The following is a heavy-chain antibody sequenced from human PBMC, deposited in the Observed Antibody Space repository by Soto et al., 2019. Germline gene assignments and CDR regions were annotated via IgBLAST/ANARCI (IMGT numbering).Heavy chain of an antibody. V-gene: IGHV4-31*03. CDR2: IYYSGST. D-gene: IGHD2-2*01. J-gene: IGHJ5*02. Sequence: SETLSLTCTVSGGSISSGGYYWSWIRQHPGKGLEWIGYIYYSGSTYYNPSLKSRVTISVDTSKNQFSLKLSSVTAADTAVYYCARESYCSSTSCYVGNWFDPWGQGTLVTVSS. CDR1: GGSISSGGYY. CDR3: ARESYCSSTSCYVGNWFDP.